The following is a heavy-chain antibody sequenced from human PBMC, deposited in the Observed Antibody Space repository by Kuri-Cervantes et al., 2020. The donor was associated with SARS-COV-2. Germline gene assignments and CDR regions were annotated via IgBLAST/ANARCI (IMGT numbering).Heavy chain of an antibody. CDR3: ARGGAARGLDYYGMDV. J-gene: IGHJ6*02. Sequence: ASVKVSCKASGYTFTSYDINWVRQATGQGLEWMGWMNPNSGNTGYAQKFQGRVTMTRNTSIGTAYMELSSLRSEDTAVYYCARGGAARGLDYYGMDVWGQGTTVTVSS. CDR2: MNPNSGNT. D-gene: IGHD2-15*01. V-gene: IGHV1-8*01. CDR1: GYTFTSYD.